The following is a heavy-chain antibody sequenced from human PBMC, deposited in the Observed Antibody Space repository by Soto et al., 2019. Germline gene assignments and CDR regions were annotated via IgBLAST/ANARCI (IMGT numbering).Heavy chain of an antibody. D-gene: IGHD3-10*01. CDR3: AIPLLTRTTWRNTLAEDSQYGTDV. Sequence: PSETLSLTCKVYGGSISSTSSDWGWVRQPPGKGREWTGRGYYDPNTYFNPSLLSRITISRHSSQIDFSLRLRSVTAAATAIYYCAIPLLTRTTWRNTLAEDSQYGTDVLGQGTTVTVSS. J-gene: IGHJ6*02. CDR1: GGSISSTSSD. V-gene: IGHV4-39*02. CDR2: GYYDPNT.